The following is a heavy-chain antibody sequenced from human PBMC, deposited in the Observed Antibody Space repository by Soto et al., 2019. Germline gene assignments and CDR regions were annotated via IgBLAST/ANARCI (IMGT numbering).Heavy chain of an antibody. CDR1: DASISSSTW. V-gene: IGHV4-4*02. CDR2: IYHSGST. Sequence: QVQLQESGPGLVKPSGTLSLTCVVSDASISSSTWWSWVRQSPGKGLEWIGEIYHSGSTNYNPSLKSRVTISVDKSKNQFSLNLSSGTAADTAVYYCVGGGSETTTRHYYYYGMDVWGQGTTVTVSS. J-gene: IGHJ6*02. D-gene: IGHD1-7*01. CDR3: VGGGSETTTRHYYYYGMDV.